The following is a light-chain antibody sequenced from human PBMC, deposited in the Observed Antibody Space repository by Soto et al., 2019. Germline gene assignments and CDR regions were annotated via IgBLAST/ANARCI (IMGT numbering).Light chain of an antibody. V-gene: IGKV3D-15*01. Sequence: EIVMTQSPPILSVSPGERAALSCRASQSIRSNLAWYQQKPGQAPRLLIYGASTRATGIPARFSGSGSGTEVTLTISSLQSEDFAVYYCQQYNNWPAITFGQGTRLEMK. CDR3: QQYNNWPAIT. CDR2: GAS. CDR1: QSIRSN. J-gene: IGKJ5*01.